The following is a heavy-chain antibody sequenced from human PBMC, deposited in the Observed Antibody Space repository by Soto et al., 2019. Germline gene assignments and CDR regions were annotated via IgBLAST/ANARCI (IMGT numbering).Heavy chain of an antibody. CDR1: GFSLINNGLC. V-gene: IGHV2-70*11. CDR2: IDWDDDK. Sequence: SFPTLGNPARTLTLTCTFSGFSLINNGLCVSCILQPPGKALEWLARIDWDDDKYYSTSLRTRLTISKDTSKNQVVLTMTNMDPVDTATYYCARMFVGSSYFDYWGQGTLVTVSS. CDR3: ARMFVGSSYFDY. J-gene: IGHJ4*02. D-gene: IGHD1-1*01.